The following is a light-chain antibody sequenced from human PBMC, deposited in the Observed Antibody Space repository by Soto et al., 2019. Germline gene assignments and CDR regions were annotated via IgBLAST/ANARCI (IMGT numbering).Light chain of an antibody. CDR1: QSINSW. V-gene: IGKV1-5*03. CDR2: KAS. J-gene: IGKJ5*01. Sequence: DIQMTQSPSTLSASIGDRVTITCRASQSINSWLAWYQQKPGKAPKLLVYKASSLERGVPSRFSGSGSGTEFTLTISSLQPDDFATYYCQQYNSYSITFGQGTRLEIK. CDR3: QQYNSYSIT.